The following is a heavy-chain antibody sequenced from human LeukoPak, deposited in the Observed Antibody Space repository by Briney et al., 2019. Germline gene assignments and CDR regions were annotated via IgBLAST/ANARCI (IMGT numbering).Heavy chain of an antibody. J-gene: IGHJ2*01. D-gene: IGHD2-8*01. CDR2: FDPEDGET. CDR3: ATVYCTNGVCYAADSPGHFDL. Sequence: ASVKVSCKVSGYTLTELSMHWVRQAPGKGLEWMGGFDPEDGETIYAQKFQGRVTMTEDTSTDTAYMELSSLRSEDTAVYYCATVYCTNGVCYAADSPGHFDLWGRGTLVTVSS. CDR1: GYTLTELS. V-gene: IGHV1-24*01.